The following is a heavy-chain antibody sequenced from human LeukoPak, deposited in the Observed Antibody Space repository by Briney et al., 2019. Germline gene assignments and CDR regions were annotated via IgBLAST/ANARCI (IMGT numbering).Heavy chain of an antibody. Sequence: SGTLSLTCAVSGGSISSSNWWSWVRQTPGKGLEWIGEIYPSGSTNYNPSLKSRVTISVDTSKNQFSLKLSSVTAADTAVYYCARGLRFLEWFTPTPRVGDAFDIWGQGTMVTVSS. CDR3: ARGLRFLEWFTPTPRVGDAFDI. J-gene: IGHJ3*02. CDR2: IYPSGST. V-gene: IGHV4-4*02. D-gene: IGHD3-3*01. CDR1: GGSISSSNW.